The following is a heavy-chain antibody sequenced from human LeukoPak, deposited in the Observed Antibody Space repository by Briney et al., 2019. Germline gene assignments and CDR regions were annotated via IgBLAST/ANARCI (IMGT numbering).Heavy chain of an antibody. CDR1: GGTFSGYY. D-gene: IGHD1-26*01. J-gene: IGHJ4*02. Sequence: SETLSLTCAVYGGTFSGYYWSWIRQPPGQGLEWIGEINHSGSTNYNPSLKSRVTTSVDTSNNQCSLKLSSVTAADTAVYYCARVSSGSYYFIDYWGQGTLVTVSS. CDR3: ARVSSGSYYFIDY. V-gene: IGHV4-34*01. CDR2: INHSGST.